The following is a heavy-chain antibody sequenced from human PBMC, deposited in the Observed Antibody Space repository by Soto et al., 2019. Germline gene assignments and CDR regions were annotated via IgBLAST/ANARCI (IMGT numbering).Heavy chain of an antibody. CDR3: ATHVLRSLEWLFDY. Sequence: GASVKVSCKVSGYTLTELSMHWVRQAPGKGLEWMGGFDPEDGETIYAQKFQGRVTMTEDTSTDTAYMELSSLRSEDTAVYYCATHVLRSLEWLFDYWGQGTLVTVSS. CDR2: FDPEDGET. CDR1: GYTLTELS. V-gene: IGHV1-24*01. D-gene: IGHD3-3*01. J-gene: IGHJ4*02.